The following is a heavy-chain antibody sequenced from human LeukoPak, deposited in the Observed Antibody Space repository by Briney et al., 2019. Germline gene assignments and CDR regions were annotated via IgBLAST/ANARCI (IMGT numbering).Heavy chain of an antibody. CDR2: INPSGGST. V-gene: IGHV1-46*01. CDR1: GGTFSSYA. CDR3: ARDGFSRNSYGYGTHLIDFFDY. J-gene: IGHJ4*02. Sequence: ASVKVSCKASGGTFSSYAISWVRQAPGQGLEWMGLINPSGGSTSYAQKFQGRVTMTRDTSTSTVYMELSSLRSEDTAVYYCARDGFSRNSYGYGTHLIDFFDYWGQGTLVTVSS. D-gene: IGHD5-18*01.